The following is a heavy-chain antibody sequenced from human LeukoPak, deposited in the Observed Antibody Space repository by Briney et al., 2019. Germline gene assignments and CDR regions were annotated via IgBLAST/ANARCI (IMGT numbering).Heavy chain of an antibody. CDR3: ATESLFSTGYFDY. CDR1: GYTFTSYA. Sequence: ASVKVSRKASGYTFTSYAMHWVRQAPGQRLEWMGWINAGNGNTKYSQKFQGRVTITRDTSASTAYMELSSLRSEDTAVYYCATESLFSTGYFDYWGQGTLVTVSS. J-gene: IGHJ4*02. CDR2: INAGNGNT. V-gene: IGHV1-3*01. D-gene: IGHD2-21*01.